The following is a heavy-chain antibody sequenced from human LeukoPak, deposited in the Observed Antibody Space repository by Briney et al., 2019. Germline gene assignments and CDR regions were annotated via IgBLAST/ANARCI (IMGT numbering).Heavy chain of an antibody. CDR1: GGSVSSYY. V-gene: IGHV4-59*08. CDR3: ALKGSYYFDY. D-gene: IGHD3-10*01. CDR2: IYYSGST. Sequence: SENLSLTCTVSGGSVSSYYWSWIRQPPGKALEWIGYIYYSGSTNYNPSLKSRVTISVDTSKNQFSLKLSSVTAADTAVYYCALKGSYYFDYWGQGTLVTVSS. J-gene: IGHJ4*02.